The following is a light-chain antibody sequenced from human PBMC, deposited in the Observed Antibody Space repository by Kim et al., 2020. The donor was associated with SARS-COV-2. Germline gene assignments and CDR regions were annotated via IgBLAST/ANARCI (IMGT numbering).Light chain of an antibody. CDR1: QSVSSSY. Sequence: PGERATLSCRASQSVSSSYLAWYQQKPGQAPRLLIYGASSRATGIPDRFSGSGSGTDFTLTISRLEPEDFAVYYCQQYGSSPQVTFGGGTKVEIK. J-gene: IGKJ4*01. V-gene: IGKV3-20*01. CDR3: QQYGSSPQVT. CDR2: GAS.